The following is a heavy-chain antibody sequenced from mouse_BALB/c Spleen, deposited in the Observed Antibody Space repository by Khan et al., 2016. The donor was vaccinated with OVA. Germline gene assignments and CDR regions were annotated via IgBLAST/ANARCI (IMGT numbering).Heavy chain of an antibody. D-gene: IGHD6-1*01. CDR3: VNDASSAAWFAY. CDR1: GYTFTSYW. CDR2: ITPATAYT. V-gene: IGHV1-7*01. J-gene: IGHJ3*01. Sequence: QVQLKESGAELAKPGASVKMSCRASGYTFTSYWMHWVKQRPGQGLEWIGYITPATAYTEYNQKFKNKATLTADKSSSTAYMPLSSLTSEDSAVYCVVNDASSAAWFAYWGQGTPVTVSA.